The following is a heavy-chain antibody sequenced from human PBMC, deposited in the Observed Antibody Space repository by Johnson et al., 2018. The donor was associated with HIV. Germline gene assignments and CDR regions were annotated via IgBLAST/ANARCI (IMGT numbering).Heavy chain of an antibody. Sequence: VQLVESGGGLVQPGGSLRLACAASGFTFSSYAMSWVRQAPGKGLEWVSAISGSGGSTYYADSVKGQFTISRDNSKNTLYVHMNSLRAEDTALYYCARAGIVGATTAFDIWGQGTMVTVSS. V-gene: IGHV3-23*04. D-gene: IGHD1-26*01. J-gene: IGHJ3*02. CDR3: ARAGIVGATTAFDI. CDR2: ISGSGGST. CDR1: GFTFSSYA.